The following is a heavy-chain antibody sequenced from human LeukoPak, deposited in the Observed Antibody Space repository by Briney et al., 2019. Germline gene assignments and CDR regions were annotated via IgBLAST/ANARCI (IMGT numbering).Heavy chain of an antibody. D-gene: IGHD6-13*01. CDR2: IYYSGST. Sequence: NPSETLSLTCTVSGGSIRSSTYYSGWIRQPPGKGLEWLGMIYYSGSTYYNPSLKGRGTISVDTSKNQFSLKLSSVTAADTAVYYCARHDVQQQLLFDYWGQGTLVTVSS. CDR1: GGSIRSSTYY. CDR3: ARHDVQQQLLFDY. J-gene: IGHJ4*02. V-gene: IGHV4-39*01.